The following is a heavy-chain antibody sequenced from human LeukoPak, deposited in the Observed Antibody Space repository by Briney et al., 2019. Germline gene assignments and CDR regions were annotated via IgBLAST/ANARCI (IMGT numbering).Heavy chain of an antibody. CDR3: ARDAVDIVATIHNWFDP. V-gene: IGHV1-2*02. CDR1: GYTFTGYY. CDR2: INPNSGGT. D-gene: IGHD5-12*01. Sequence: ASVKVPCKASGYTFTGYYMHWVRQAPGQGLEWMGWINPNSGGTNYAQKFQGRVTMTRDTSISTAYMELSRLRSDDTAVYYCARDAVDIVATIHNWFDPWGQGTLVTVSS. J-gene: IGHJ5*02.